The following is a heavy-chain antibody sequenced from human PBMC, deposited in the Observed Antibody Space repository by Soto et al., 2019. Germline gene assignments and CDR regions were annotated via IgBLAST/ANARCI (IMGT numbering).Heavy chain of an antibody. V-gene: IGHV4-34*01. CDR2: INHSGST. D-gene: IGHD4-4*01. CDR3: ARTVPEPDYSNYDFWFDP. CDR1: GGSFSGYY. J-gene: IGHJ5*02. Sequence: PSETLSLTCAVYGGSFSGYYWSWIRQPPGKGLEWIGEINHSGSTNYNPSLKSRVTISVDTSKNQFSLKLSSVTAADTAVYYCARTVPEPDYSNYDFWFDPWGQGTLVTVSS.